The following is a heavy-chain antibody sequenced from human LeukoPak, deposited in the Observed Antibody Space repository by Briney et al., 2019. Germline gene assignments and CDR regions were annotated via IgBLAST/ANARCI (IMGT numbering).Heavy chain of an antibody. V-gene: IGHV3-23*01. CDR1: GFTFRNYA. CDR3: AKHQDWTVTVPDY. Sequence: GGSLRLSCAASGFTFRNYAMSWVRQAPGKGLEWVSTISGSGVDTDYADSVKDRFPISRGNSRNTLYPQMNSLRAEDTAVYYCAKHQDWTVTVPDYWGQGTLVTVSS. D-gene: IGHD4-17*01. J-gene: IGHJ4*02. CDR2: ISGSGVDT.